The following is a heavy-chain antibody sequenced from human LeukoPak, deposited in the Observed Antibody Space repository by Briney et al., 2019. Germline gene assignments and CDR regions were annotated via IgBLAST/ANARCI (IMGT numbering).Heavy chain of an antibody. CDR1: GFTFSSYS. CDR3: ARDFDYYGLGSYYDY. J-gene: IGHJ4*02. CDR2: ISSSSYI. Sequence: PGGSLRLSCAASGFTFSSYSMNWVRQAPGKGLEWVSSISSSSYIYHADSVKGRFTISRDNAKNSLYLQMNSLRAEDTAVYYCARDFDYYGLGSYYDYWGQGTLVTVSS. V-gene: IGHV3-21*01. D-gene: IGHD3-10*01.